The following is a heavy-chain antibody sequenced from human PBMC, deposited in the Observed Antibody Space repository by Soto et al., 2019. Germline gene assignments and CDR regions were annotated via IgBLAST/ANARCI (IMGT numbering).Heavy chain of an antibody. J-gene: IGHJ4*02. Sequence: GGSLRLSCAVSGFTFSNHAMSWVRQAPGKGLKWVSAISTAVGATYYADSVKGRFTISRDDSNNTLFLQMNSLRAEDTAVYYCAKDRTAAARNFDYWGQGTLVTVSS. D-gene: IGHD6-13*01. CDR2: ISTAVGAT. CDR1: GFTFSNHA. V-gene: IGHV3-23*01. CDR3: AKDRTAAARNFDY.